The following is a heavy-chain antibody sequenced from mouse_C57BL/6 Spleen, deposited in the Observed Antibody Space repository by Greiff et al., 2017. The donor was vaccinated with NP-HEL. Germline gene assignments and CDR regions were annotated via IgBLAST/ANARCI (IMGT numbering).Heavy chain of an antibody. D-gene: IGHD2-1*01. CDR1: GFSLTSSA. Sequence: VQLQQSGPGLVAPSQSLSITCTVSGFSLTSSAISWVRQPPGKGLEWLGVIWTGGGTHYNSALKSRLSISKDNSKSHVFLKMNSLQTDDTARYYCARIYGNGYAMDYWGQGTSVTVSS. CDR3: ARIYGNGYAMDY. J-gene: IGHJ4*01. CDR2: IWTGGGT. V-gene: IGHV2-9-1*01.